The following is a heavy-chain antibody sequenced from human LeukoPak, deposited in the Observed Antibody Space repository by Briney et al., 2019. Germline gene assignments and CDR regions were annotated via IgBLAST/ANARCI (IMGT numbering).Heavy chain of an antibody. CDR1: GFTFTTYW. CDR2: INQDGSEK. J-gene: IGHJ3*02. CDR3: VRVGTSFDI. Sequence: GGSLRLSCAASGFTFTTYWMSWVRQAPGKGLEWVANINQDGSEKYYVDSVKGPFTISRDNAKNSLYLQMNSLRVEDTAVYYCVRVGTSFDIWGQGTMVTVSS. V-gene: IGHV3-7*01. D-gene: IGHD7-27*01.